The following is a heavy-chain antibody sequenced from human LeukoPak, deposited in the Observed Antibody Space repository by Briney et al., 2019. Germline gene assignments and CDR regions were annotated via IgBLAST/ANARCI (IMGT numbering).Heavy chain of an antibody. Sequence: PGGSLRLYCAASGFTPRNYWMHWVRQTPGKGLLWVSRINGDGTSATYAGSVKGRFTISRDNAKNTLYLQMNSLRAEDTAVYYCARVAYCGGDCYSLDYYYMDVWGKGTTVTVSS. V-gene: IGHV3-74*01. CDR1: GFTPRNYW. D-gene: IGHD2-21*02. CDR2: INGDGTSA. J-gene: IGHJ6*03. CDR3: ARVAYCGGDCYSLDYYYMDV.